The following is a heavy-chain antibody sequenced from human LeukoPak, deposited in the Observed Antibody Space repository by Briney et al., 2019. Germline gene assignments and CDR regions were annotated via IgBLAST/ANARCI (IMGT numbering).Heavy chain of an antibody. D-gene: IGHD2-2*01. V-gene: IGHV1-69*04. J-gene: IGHJ6*02. CDR1: GGTFSSYA. Sequence: SVKVSCKASGGTFSSYAISWVRQAPGQGLEWMGRIIPILGIANYAQKFQGRVTITADKSTSTADMELSSLRSEDTAVYYCARSSEYCSSTSCYPGYYYYGMDVWGQGTLVTVSS. CDR3: ARSSEYCSSTSCYPGYYYYGMDV. CDR2: IIPILGIA.